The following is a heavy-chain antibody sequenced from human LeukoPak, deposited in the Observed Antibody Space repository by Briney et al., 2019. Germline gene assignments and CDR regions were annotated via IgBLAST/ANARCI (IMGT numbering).Heavy chain of an antibody. J-gene: IGHJ4*02. CDR1: GYTFTGYY. CDR3: ARDYDILTGYLELDY. D-gene: IGHD3-9*01. V-gene: IGHV1-2*06. Sequence: GASVKASCKASGYTFTGYYMHWVRQAHGQGLEWMGRINPNSGGTNYAQKFQGRVTMTRDTSISTAYMELSRLRSDDTAVYYCARDYDILTGYLELDYWGQGTLVTVSS. CDR2: INPNSGGT.